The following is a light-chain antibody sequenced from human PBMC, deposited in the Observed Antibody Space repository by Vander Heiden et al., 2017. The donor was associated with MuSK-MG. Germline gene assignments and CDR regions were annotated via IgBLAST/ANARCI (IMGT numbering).Light chain of an antibody. CDR1: KLGDKF. CDR3: EAWDISTGGV. V-gene: IGLV3-1*01. CDR2: QDD. J-gene: IGLJ3*02. Sequence: SYPLTQTPSLSVSPGQTASITCSGGKLGDKFVNWYQQKPGQSPVLVIYQDDRRPSGVPERLSGSNSGNTATLTISGTQAMDEADYYCEAWDISTGGVFGGGTKLTVL.